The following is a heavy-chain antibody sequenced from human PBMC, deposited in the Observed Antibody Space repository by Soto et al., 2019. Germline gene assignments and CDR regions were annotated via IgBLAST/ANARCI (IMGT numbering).Heavy chain of an antibody. V-gene: IGHV3-21*01. CDR1: GFTFSSYS. D-gene: IGHD4-17*01. Sequence: GGSLRLSCAASGFTFSSYSMNWVRQAPGKGLEWVSSISSSSSYIYYADSVKGRFTISRDNAKNSLYLQMNSLRAEDTAVYYCARDNSGYDSHDYGDYGGGYYYGMDVWGQGTTVTVSS. CDR3: ARDNSGYDSHDYGDYGGGYYYGMDV. CDR2: ISSSSSYI. J-gene: IGHJ6*02.